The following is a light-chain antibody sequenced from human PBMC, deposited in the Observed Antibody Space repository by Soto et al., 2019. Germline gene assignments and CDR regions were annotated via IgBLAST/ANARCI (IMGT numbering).Light chain of an antibody. J-gene: IGKJ1*01. CDR3: QQYGSSPVT. CDR2: GAS. V-gene: IGKV3-20*01. Sequence: IVLTQYPITMSVDKGERAPLSCRASQSVSNNYLAWYQQKPGQAPRLLIYGASSRATGIPDRFSGSGSGTDFTLTISRLEPEDFAVYYCQQYGSSPVTFGQRTKVDIK. CDR1: QSVSNNY.